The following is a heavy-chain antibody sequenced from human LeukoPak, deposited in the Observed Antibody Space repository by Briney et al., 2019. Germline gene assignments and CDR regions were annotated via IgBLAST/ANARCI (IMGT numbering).Heavy chain of an antibody. CDR2: IYYSGNT. D-gene: IGHD3-10*01. Sequence: SETLSLTCTVSGGSISNYYWSWIRQPPGKGLEWIGYIYYSGNTNYNASLKSRVTISVDTSKNQFSLKLSSVTAADTAVYYCARGGEYGSGSYYKYWGQGTLVTVSS. J-gene: IGHJ4*02. CDR3: ARGGEYGSGSYYKY. V-gene: IGHV4-59*01. CDR1: GGSISNYY.